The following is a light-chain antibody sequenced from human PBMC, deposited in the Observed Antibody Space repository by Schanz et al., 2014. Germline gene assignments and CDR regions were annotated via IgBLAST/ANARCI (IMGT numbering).Light chain of an antibody. CDR1: QSVSSY. V-gene: IGKV3-11*01. Sequence: EIVLPQSPATLSLSPGERATLSCRASQSVSSYLAWYEQKTGQAPRLLIYDTSNRATGIPARFSGSGSGTDFTLTISSLQPDDFATFYCQQYKSYWTFGQGTKVEIK. J-gene: IGKJ1*01. CDR3: QQYKSYWT. CDR2: DTS.